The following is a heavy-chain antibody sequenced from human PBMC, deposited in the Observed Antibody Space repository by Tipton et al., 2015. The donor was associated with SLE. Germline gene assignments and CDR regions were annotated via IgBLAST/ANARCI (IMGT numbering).Heavy chain of an antibody. J-gene: IGHJ5*02. CDR3: ARRGYSYGYWFDP. V-gene: IGHV1-18*01. D-gene: IGHD5-18*01. CDR2: ISAYNGNT. Sequence: QVQLVQSGAEVKKPGASVKVSCKASGYTFTSYGIRWVRQAPGQGLEWMGWISAYNGNTNYAQKLQGRVTMTTNTSTSTAYMELSSLRSEDSDVYYCARRGYSYGYWFDPWGQGTLVTVSS. CDR1: GYTFTSYG.